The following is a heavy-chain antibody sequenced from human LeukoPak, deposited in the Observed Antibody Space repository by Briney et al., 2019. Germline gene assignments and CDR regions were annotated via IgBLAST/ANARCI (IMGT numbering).Heavy chain of an antibody. CDR3: ARDLGYSYGSDAFDI. CDR1: GGSISSYY. V-gene: IGHV4-59*01. J-gene: IGHJ3*02. CDR2: IYYSGST. Sequence: SETLSLTCTVSGGSISSYYWSWIRQPPGKGLEWIGYIYYSGSTNYNPSLKGRVTISVDTSKNQFSLKLSSVTAADTAVYYCARDLGYSYGSDAFDIWGQGTMVTVSS. D-gene: IGHD5-18*01.